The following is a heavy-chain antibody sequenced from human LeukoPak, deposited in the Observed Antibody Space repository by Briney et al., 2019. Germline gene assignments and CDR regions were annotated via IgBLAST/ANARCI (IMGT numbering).Heavy chain of an antibody. Sequence: SETLSLTCTVFGGSISSYYWSWIRQPPGKGLEWIGYIYYSGSTNYNPSLKSRVTISVDTSKNQFSLKLSSVTAADTAVYYCARVDYGDVLNYWGQGTLVTVSS. D-gene: IGHD4-17*01. J-gene: IGHJ4*02. CDR3: ARVDYGDVLNY. V-gene: IGHV4-59*01. CDR2: IYYSGST. CDR1: GGSISSYY.